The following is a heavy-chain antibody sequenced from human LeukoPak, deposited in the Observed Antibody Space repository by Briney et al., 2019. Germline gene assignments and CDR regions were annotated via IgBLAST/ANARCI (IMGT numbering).Heavy chain of an antibody. J-gene: IGHJ5*02. D-gene: IGHD3-22*01. V-gene: IGHV1-69*13. Sequence: SVKVSCKASGGTFSSYAISWVRQAPGQGLEWMGVIIPIFGTANYAQKFQGRVTITADESTSTAYMELSSLRSEDTAVYYCAREGYYDSSGYHVKWFDPWGQGTLVTVSS. CDR2: IIPIFGTA. CDR1: GGTFSSYA. CDR3: AREGYYDSSGYHVKWFDP.